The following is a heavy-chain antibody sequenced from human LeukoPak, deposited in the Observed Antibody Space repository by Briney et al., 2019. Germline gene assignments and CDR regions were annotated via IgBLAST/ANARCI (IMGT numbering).Heavy chain of an antibody. V-gene: IGHV1-69*05. CDR1: GGTFSSYA. CDR2: IIPIFGTA. D-gene: IGHD6-13*01. CDR3: ARGRAAGRSAGLDDY. J-gene: IGHJ4*02. Sequence: ASVKVSCKASGGTFSSYAISWVRQAPGQGLEWMGRIIPIFGTANYAQKFRGRVTITTDESTSTAYMELSSLGSEDTAVYYCARGRAAGRSAGLDDYWGQGTLVTVSS.